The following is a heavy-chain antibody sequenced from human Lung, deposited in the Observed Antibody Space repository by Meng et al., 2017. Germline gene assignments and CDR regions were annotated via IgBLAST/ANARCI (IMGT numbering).Heavy chain of an antibody. D-gene: IGHD3-16*01. Sequence: QVQLVQSGAEVKKPGSSVKVAGKASGVTVSRYSFSWVRQAPGQGLEWMGRIIPILERANYAQKFQGRVTITADISTTTAYMEMRSLRSEDTAVYYCASAMGNYVPATNEWTPSYFDYWGRGTLVTVSS. CDR2: IIPILERA. CDR1: GVTVSRYS. V-gene: IGHV1-69*02. CDR3: ASAMGNYVPATNEWTPSYFDY. J-gene: IGHJ4*02.